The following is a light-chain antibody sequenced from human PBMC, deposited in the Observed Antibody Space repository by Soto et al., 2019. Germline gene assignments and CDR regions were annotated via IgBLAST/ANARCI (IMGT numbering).Light chain of an antibody. CDR2: IAS. V-gene: IGKV3-20*01. CDR1: QSVSSNY. CDR3: QQYGTSPWT. Sequence: EIVLTQSPGTLSLSPGERATLSCRATQSVSSNYLAWYQQKPGQAPRLLIYIASSRATGIPDRFSGSGSGTAFTLTIGRLEPEDVAVYYCQQYGTSPWTFGQGTKVEIK. J-gene: IGKJ1*01.